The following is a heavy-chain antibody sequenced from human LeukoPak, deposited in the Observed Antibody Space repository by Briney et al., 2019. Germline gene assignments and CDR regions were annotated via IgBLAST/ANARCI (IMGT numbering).Heavy chain of an antibody. V-gene: IGHV4-4*07. CDR2: IYTTGST. CDR3: AREDRSGYPFDY. Sequence: SETLSLTCTVSGGSISSYYWSWFRKPAGKGLEWIGRIYTTGSTNYNPSLKSRVTMSVDTPKNQFSLRLSSVTAADTAVYYCAREDRSGYPFDYWVQGTLVTVSS. CDR1: GGSISSYY. J-gene: IGHJ4*02. D-gene: IGHD3-22*01.